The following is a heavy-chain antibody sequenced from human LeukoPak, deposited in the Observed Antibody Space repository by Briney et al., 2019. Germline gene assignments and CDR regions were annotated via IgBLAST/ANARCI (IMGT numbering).Heavy chain of an antibody. CDR3: ASSPGDPGVAGLFDY. D-gene: IGHD6-19*01. J-gene: IGHJ4*02. V-gene: IGHV3-33*01. CDR2: IWYDGSNK. Sequence: GGSLRLSCAASGFTFSSYGMHWVRQAPGKGLEWVAVIWYDGSNKYYADSVKGRFTISRDNSKNTLYLQMNSLRAEDTAVYYCASSPGDPGVAGLFDYWGQGTLVTVSS. CDR1: GFTFSSYG.